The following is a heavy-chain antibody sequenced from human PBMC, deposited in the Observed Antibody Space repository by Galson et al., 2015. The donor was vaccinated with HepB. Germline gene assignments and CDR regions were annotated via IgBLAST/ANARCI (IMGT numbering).Heavy chain of an antibody. Sequence: VKVSCKASGYTFTDYVVNWVRQAPGQGLEWMGWMNTNTGKPTYAPGFAGRFVFSLDTSVTTAYLQISSLETDDTAVYYCARSPLRFSDWLPYYDYYYMDVWSEGTTVTVSS. D-gene: IGHD3-3*01. CDR2: MNTNTGKP. V-gene: IGHV7-4-1*02. CDR1: GYTFTDYV. J-gene: IGHJ6*03. CDR3: ARSPLRFSDWLPYYDYYYMDV.